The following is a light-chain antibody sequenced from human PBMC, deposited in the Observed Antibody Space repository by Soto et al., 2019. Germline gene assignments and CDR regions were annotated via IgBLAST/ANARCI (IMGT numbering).Light chain of an antibody. CDR2: GAS. Sequence: IGMTQSPATLSVSPGERATLSCWASRSVSSNLAWYQQKPGQVPRLLIYGASSRATGVPARFSGGGSGTVFTLLISSLQSEDVAVYYCQQYNEWPLTFGGGTNVDIK. CDR1: RSVSSN. V-gene: IGKV3-15*01. CDR3: QQYNEWPLT. J-gene: IGKJ4*01.